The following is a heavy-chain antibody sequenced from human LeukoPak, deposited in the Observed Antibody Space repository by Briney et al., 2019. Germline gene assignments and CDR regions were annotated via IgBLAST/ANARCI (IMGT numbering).Heavy chain of an antibody. CDR3: ALVRTVVTRRENWFDP. J-gene: IGHJ5*02. CDR2: IIPIFGTA. V-gene: IGHV1-69*06. D-gene: IGHD4-23*01. CDR1: GGTFSSYA. Sequence: ASVKVSCKASGGTFSSYAISWVRQAPGQGLEWMGGIIPIFGTANYAQKFQGRVTITADKSTSTAYMELSSLRSEDTAVYYCALVRTVVTRRENWFDPWGQGTLVTVSS.